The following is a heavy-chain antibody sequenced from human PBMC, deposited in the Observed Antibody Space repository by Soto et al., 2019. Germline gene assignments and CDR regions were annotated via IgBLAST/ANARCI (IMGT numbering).Heavy chain of an antibody. D-gene: IGHD3-16*02. CDR2: IYYSGST. V-gene: IGHV4-31*03. CDR3: ARVRIEGVDYYDYIWGSYRPTFDY. J-gene: IGHJ4*02. Sequence: SETLSLTCTVSGGSISSGGYYWSWIRQHPGKGLEWIGYIYYSGSTYYNPSLKSRVTISVDTSKNQFSLKLSSVTAADTAVYYCARVRIEGVDYYDYIWGSYRPTFDYWGQGTLVTVSS. CDR1: GGSISSGGYY.